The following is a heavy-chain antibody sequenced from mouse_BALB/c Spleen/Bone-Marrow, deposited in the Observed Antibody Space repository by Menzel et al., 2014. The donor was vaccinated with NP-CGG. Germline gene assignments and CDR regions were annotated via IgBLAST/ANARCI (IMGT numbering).Heavy chain of an antibody. V-gene: IGHV2-9-2*01. D-gene: IGHD1-1*02. CDR2: IWTGGGT. CDR1: GFSLNTYD. CDR3: VRDWWREDWFAD. J-gene: IGHJ3*01. Sequence: VKLEESGPGQVAPSQSLSTTCTVSGFSLNTYDISWIRQPPGKGLEWLGVIWTGGGTNYNSAFMSRLSINKDNSKSQVFLKMNSLQTEDTAIYYCVRDWWREDWFADWGQGTLVTVSA.